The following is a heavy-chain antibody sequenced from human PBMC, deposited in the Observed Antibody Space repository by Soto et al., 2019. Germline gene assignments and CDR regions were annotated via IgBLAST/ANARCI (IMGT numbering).Heavy chain of an antibody. CDR3: ARDKRDLRFLEWSYYFDY. CDR1: GFTFSSCA. D-gene: IGHD3-3*01. CDR2: ISYDGSNK. J-gene: IGHJ4*02. V-gene: IGHV3-30-3*01. Sequence: GGSLRLSCAVSGFTFSSCAMHWVRQAPGKGLEWVALISYDGSNKYYADSVKGRFTISRDNSKNTLYLQMNSLRAEDTAVYYCARDKRDLRFLEWSYYFDYWGQGTLVTVSS.